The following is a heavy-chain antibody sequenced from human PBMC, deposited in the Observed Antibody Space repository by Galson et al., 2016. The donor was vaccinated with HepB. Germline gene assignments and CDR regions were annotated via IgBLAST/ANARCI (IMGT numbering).Heavy chain of an antibody. CDR2: INHSGRI. J-gene: IGHJ6*02. CDR1: GGSFSDHY. CDR3: AREREDYDIWVRKYKYYGMDV. Sequence: SETLSLTCAVYGGSFSDHYWNWIRQVPGKGLEWIGEINHSGRISHNPSLKSRFTLSLDTTKNQFSLKLTSVTAADAAVYYCAREREDYDIWVRKYKYYGMDVWGQGTTVTVSS. V-gene: IGHV4-34*01. D-gene: IGHD3-9*01.